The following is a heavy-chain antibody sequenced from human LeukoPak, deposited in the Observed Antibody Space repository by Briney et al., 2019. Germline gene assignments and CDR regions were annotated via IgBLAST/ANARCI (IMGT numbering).Heavy chain of an antibody. CDR2: IYYSGST. J-gene: IGHJ4*02. Sequence: SETLSLTCTVSGGSISSSSYYGGWIRQPPGKGLEWIGSIYYSGSTYYNPSLKSRVTISVDTSKNQFSLKLGSVTAADTAVYYCARRGDILTGYRYFDYWGQGTLVTVSS. CDR3: ARRGDILTGYRYFDY. CDR1: GGSISSSSYY. V-gene: IGHV4-39*01. D-gene: IGHD3-9*01.